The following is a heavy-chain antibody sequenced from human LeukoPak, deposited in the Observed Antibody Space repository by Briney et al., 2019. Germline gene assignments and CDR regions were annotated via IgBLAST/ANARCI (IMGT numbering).Heavy chain of an antibody. CDR2: ISWNSGSI. Sequence: GGSLRLSCAASGFTFDDYAMHWVRQAPGKGLEWVSGISWNSGSIGYADSVKGRFTISRDNAKNSLYLQMNSLRAEDMALYYCAKCTDLTNYYGSGSYSCQGYFDYWGQGTLVTVSS. J-gene: IGHJ4*02. V-gene: IGHV3-9*03. D-gene: IGHD3-10*01. CDR1: GFTFDDYA. CDR3: AKCTDLTNYYGSGSYSCQGYFDY.